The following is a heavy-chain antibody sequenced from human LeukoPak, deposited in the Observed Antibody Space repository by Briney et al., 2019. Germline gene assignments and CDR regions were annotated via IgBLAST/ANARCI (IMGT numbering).Heavy chain of an antibody. CDR1: GYSFTSYW. CDR2: IYPGDSDT. Sequence: GESLQISCQGSGYSFTSYWIGWVRQMPGKGLEWMGIIYPGDSDTRYSPSFQGQVTISADKSISTAHLQWSSLKASDTAMYYCAKAYYYDSSGYVWFDPWGQGTLVTVSS. V-gene: IGHV5-51*01. CDR3: AKAYYYDSSGYVWFDP. D-gene: IGHD3-22*01. J-gene: IGHJ5*02.